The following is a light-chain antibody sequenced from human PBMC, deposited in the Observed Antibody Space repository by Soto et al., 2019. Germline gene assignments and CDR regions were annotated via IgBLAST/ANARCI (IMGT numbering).Light chain of an antibody. V-gene: IGKV1-5*01. J-gene: IGKJ1*01. CDR3: QHMRT. CDR2: DAY. CDR1: QNINNW. Sequence: IQMTQSPSTLSASIGDRVTITCRASQNINNWIAWYQQKPGKAPKFLIYDAYTVESGVPSRFSGSGFGTEFSRTISSLQPDDFGSYYCQHMRTFGQGTKVEMK.